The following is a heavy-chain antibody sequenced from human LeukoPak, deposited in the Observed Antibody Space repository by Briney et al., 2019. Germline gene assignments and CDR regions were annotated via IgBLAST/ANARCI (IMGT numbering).Heavy chain of an antibody. CDR1: GFTFNSYS. CDR3: AGRVGVDDAFDI. J-gene: IGHJ3*02. Sequence: PGGSLRLSCAASGFTFNSYSMNCVRQAPGKGLEWVSSISSGSSYIFYADSVKGRFTISRDNAKNSLYLQMNSLRAEDTAVYYCAGRVGVDDAFDIWGQGTMVTISS. V-gene: IGHV3-21*01. D-gene: IGHD1-26*01. CDR2: ISSGSSYI.